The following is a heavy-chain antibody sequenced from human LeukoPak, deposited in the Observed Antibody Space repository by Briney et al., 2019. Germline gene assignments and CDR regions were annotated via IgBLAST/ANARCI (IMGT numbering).Heavy chain of an antibody. CDR3: ARLGYYASAEKAFDF. D-gene: IGHD3-10*01. Sequence: ASVKVSRKASGYSFTSYGISWVRQAHGQGLEWMGWISAYNGNTNYAQKLQGRVTMTTDTSTSTAYMELRSLRSDDTAVYYCARLGYYASAEKAFDFWGPGTMVTVSS. CDR1: GYSFTSYG. V-gene: IGHV1-18*01. J-gene: IGHJ3*01. CDR2: ISAYNGNT.